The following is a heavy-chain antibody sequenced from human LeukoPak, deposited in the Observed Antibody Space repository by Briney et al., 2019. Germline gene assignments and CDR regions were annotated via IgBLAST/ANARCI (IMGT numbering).Heavy chain of an antibody. J-gene: IGHJ6*03. D-gene: IGHD2-15*01. CDR2: ISGSGGST. CDR1: GFTLSSYA. Sequence: PGGSLRLSCAASGFTLSSYAMSWVRQAPGKGLEWVSAISGSGGSTYYADSVKGRFTISRDNSKNTLYLQMNSLRAEDTAVYYCAKGYCSGGSCGKSGYYYYYMDVWGKGTTVTVSS. CDR3: AKGYCSGGSCGKSGYYYYYMDV. V-gene: IGHV3-23*01.